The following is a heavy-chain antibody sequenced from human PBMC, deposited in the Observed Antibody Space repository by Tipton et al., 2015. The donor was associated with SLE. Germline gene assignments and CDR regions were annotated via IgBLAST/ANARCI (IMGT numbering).Heavy chain of an antibody. J-gene: IGHJ2*01. D-gene: IGHD3-10*01. Sequence: TLSLTCIVSGGSISSSSTYWGWIRQPPGKGLEWIGSLYYSGSTYYNPSLKSRVTMSVDTSKNQFSLKLSSVTAADTAVYYCARGERITMVRGASHGAFDIWGRGTLVTVSS. CDR3: ARGERITMVRGASHGAFDI. V-gene: IGHV4-39*07. CDR1: GGSISSSSTY. CDR2: LYYSGST.